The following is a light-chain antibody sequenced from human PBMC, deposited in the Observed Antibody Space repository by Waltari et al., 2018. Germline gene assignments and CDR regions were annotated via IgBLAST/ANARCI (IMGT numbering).Light chain of an antibody. V-gene: IGLV2-14*03. CDR3: SSYTSSSTVV. CDR2: DVT. J-gene: IGLJ2*01. Sequence: QSALTQPASVTGSPGQSVTISCTGTRRDIGVYNFVSWYQQHPCKAPKLMIYDVTNRPSGVSDRFSASKSGNTASLTISGLQAEDEGDYYCSSYTSSSTVVFGGGTKLTVL. CDR1: RRDIGVYNF.